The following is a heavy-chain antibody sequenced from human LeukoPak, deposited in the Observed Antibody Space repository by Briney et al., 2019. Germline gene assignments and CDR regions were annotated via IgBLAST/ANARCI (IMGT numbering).Heavy chain of an antibody. V-gene: IGHV1-46*01. CDR3: ASVYKHGMDV. CDR1: GYTVTSYY. J-gene: IGHJ6*02. CDR2: LNPSGGSS. D-gene: IGHD5-24*01. Sequence: ASVKVSCKASGYTVTSYYMHWVRQAPGQGLEWMAILNPSGGSSNYAQKFQGRATLTRATSTGTIYMELSSLRSEDTAVYYCASVYKHGMDVWGQGTTVIVSS.